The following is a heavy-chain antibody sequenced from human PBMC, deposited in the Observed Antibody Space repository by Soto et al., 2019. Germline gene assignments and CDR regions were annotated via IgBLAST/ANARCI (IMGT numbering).Heavy chain of an antibody. D-gene: IGHD6-13*01. CDR1: CYTPPSYG. CDR2: ISAYNGNT. J-gene: IGHJ4*02. CDR3: ARVGPIAAAGFGH. Sequence: ASVQVSCKASCYTPPSYGIIWVRQAPRQGLEWMGWISAYNGNTNYAQKLQGRVTMTTDTSTSTAYMELRSLRSDDTAVYYCARVGPIAAAGFGHWGQGTLVTVSS. V-gene: IGHV1-18*01.